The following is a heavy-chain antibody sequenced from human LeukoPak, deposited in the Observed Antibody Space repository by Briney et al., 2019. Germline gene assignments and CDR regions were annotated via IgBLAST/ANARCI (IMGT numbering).Heavy chain of an antibody. Sequence: LSLTCTVSGGSISSSSYYWGWIRQHPGKGLEWIGYIYYSGGTYYNPSLKSRVTISVDTSKNQFSLKLSSVTAADTAVYYCARVRRGYYYDSSGYFFLVDYWGQGTLVTVSS. D-gene: IGHD3-22*01. V-gene: IGHV4-31*03. CDR3: ARVRRGYYYDSSGYFFLVDY. J-gene: IGHJ4*02. CDR2: IYYSGGT. CDR1: GGSISSSSYY.